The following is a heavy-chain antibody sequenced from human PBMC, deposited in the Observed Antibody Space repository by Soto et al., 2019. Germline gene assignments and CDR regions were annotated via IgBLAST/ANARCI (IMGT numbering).Heavy chain of an antibody. CDR3: ASTGTTNLSLDY. J-gene: IGHJ4*02. D-gene: IGHD1-7*01. V-gene: IGHV5-51*01. CDR2: IFPGDSDT. CDR1: GYTFSNYW. Sequence: GESLKISCKASGYTFSNYWIGWVRQTPGRGLEWMGIIFPGDSDTKYSPSYQSRVTVSADSSITTAYLQWSSLKASDTAMYYCASTGTTNLSLDYWGQGTLVTVSS.